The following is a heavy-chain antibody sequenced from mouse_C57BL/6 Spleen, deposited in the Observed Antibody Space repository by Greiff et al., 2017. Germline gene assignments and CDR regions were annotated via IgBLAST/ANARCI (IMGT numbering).Heavy chain of an antibody. V-gene: IGHV5-4*01. CDR2: ISDGGSYT. J-gene: IGHJ4*01. CDR1: GFTFSSYA. D-gene: IGHD2-4*01. CDR3: ARDRDYDPYYYAMDY. Sequence: EVQLQESGGGLVKPGGSLKLSCAASGFTFSSYAMSWVRQTPEKRLEWVATISDGGSYTYYPDNVKGRFTISRDNAKNNLYLQMSHLKSEDTAMYYCARDRDYDPYYYAMDYWGQGTSVTVSS.